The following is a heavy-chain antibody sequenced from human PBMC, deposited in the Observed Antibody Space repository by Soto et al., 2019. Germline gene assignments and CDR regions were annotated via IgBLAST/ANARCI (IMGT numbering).Heavy chain of an antibody. CDR1: GDSFSSGGYY. Sequence: SETLSLTCTVSGDSFSSGGYYWSWIRQHPGKGLEWIGYVFYSGTTYYSPSLKGRVSISVDTSKNQFSLSLSSVTAADTAVYYCARTTTYYDYIWGSYRPKDFDFWGQGTLVTVS. CDR2: VFYSGTT. J-gene: IGHJ4*02. CDR3: ARTTTYYDYIWGSYRPKDFDF. D-gene: IGHD3-16*02. V-gene: IGHV4-31*03.